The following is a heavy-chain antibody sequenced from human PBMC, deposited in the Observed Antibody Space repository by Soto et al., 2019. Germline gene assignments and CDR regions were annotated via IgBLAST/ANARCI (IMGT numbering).Heavy chain of an antibody. D-gene: IGHD6-13*01. CDR1: GFTFSSYW. V-gene: IGHV3-74*01. Sequence: PGGSLRLSCAASGFTFSSYWMHWVRQAPGKGLVWVSRINSDGSSTSYADSVKGRFTISRDNAKNTLYLQMNSLRAEDTAVYYCARDVRSSWSPLDYYYMDVWGKGTTVTLSS. CDR3: ARDVRSSWSPLDYYYMDV. CDR2: INSDGSST. J-gene: IGHJ6*03.